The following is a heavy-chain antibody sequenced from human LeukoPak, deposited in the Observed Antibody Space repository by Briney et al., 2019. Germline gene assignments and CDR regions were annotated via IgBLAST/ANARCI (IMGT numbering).Heavy chain of an antibody. Sequence: GGSLRLSCAASGFTFSSYAMSWVRQAPGKGLEWVSAISGSGGSTYYADSVKGRFTISRDNSKNTLYLQMNSLRAEDTGVYYFARGGGAAAEWYFDYWGQGTLVTVSS. D-gene: IGHD6-13*01. CDR2: ISGSGGST. CDR3: ARGGGAAAEWYFDY. CDR1: GFTFSSYA. J-gene: IGHJ4*02. V-gene: IGHV3-23*01.